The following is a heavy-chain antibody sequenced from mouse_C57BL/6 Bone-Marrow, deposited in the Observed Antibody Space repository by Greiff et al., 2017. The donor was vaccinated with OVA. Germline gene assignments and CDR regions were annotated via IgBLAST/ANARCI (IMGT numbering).Heavy chain of an antibody. D-gene: IGHD3-3*01. V-gene: IGHV5-4*01. J-gene: IGHJ4*01. Sequence: EVQGVESGGGLVKPGGSLKLSCAASGFTFSSYAMSWVRQTPEKRLEWVATISDGGSYTYYPDNVKGRFTISRDNAKNNLYLQMSHLKSDDTAMYYCATLRGSMDSCGQGPSVPVSS. CDR3: ATLRGSMDS. CDR2: ISDGGSYT. CDR1: GFTFSSYA.